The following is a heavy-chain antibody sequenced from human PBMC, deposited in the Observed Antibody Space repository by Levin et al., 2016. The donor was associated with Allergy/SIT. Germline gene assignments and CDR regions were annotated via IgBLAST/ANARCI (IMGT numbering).Heavy chain of an antibody. CDR3: ARTYYYDSSGYYVVGWFDP. V-gene: IGHV4-30-4*07. D-gene: IGHD3-22*01. CDR1: GGSISSGGYS. J-gene: IGHJ5*02. Sequence: SETLSLTCAVSGGSISSGGYSWSWIRQPPGKGLEWIGYIYYSGSTYYNPSLKSRVTISVDTSKNQFSLKLSSVTAADTAVYYCARTYYYDSSGYYVVGWFDPWGQGTLVTVSS. CDR2: IYYSGST.